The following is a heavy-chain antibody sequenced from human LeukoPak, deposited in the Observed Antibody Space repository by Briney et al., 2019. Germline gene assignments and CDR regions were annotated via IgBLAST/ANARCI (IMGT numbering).Heavy chain of an antibody. J-gene: IGHJ3*02. CDR2: IWYDGSNK. CDR3: AKDRYCSGGSCYYDAFDI. Sequence: PGRSLRLSCAASGFTFSSYGMHWVRQAPGKGLGWVAVIWYDGSNKYYADSVKGRFTISRDNSKNTLYLQMNSLRAEDTAVYYCAKDRYCSGGSCYYDAFDIWGQGTMVTVSS. V-gene: IGHV3-33*06. CDR1: GFTFSSYG. D-gene: IGHD2-15*01.